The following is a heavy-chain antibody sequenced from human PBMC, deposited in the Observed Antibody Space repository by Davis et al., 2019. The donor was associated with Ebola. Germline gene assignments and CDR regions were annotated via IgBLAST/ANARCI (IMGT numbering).Heavy chain of an antibody. J-gene: IGHJ3*02. CDR2: IHTSGST. V-gene: IGHV4-4*07. Sequence: PSETLSLTCTVSGGSISNYYWSWIRQPAGKGLECIGRIHTSGSTNYNPSLKSRVTISVDTSKNQFSLKLSSVTAADTAVYYCARVRGLWAHDAFDIWGQGTMVTVSS. CDR3: ARVRGLWAHDAFDI. CDR1: GGSISNYY. D-gene: IGHD3-16*01.